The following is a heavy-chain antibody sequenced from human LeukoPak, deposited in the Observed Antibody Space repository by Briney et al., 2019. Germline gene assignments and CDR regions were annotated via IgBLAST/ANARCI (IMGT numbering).Heavy chain of an antibody. CDR1: GGSISSYY. V-gene: IGHV4-59*01. Sequence: SETLSLTCTVSGGSISSYYWSWIRQPPGKGLEWIGYVYYSGSTNYNPSLKSRVTISVDTSENQFSLKLSSVTAADAAVYYCARSELLWFGGVNSGFDYWGQGTLVTVSS. J-gene: IGHJ4*02. CDR3: ARSELLWFGGVNSGFDY. D-gene: IGHD3-10*01. CDR2: VYYSGST.